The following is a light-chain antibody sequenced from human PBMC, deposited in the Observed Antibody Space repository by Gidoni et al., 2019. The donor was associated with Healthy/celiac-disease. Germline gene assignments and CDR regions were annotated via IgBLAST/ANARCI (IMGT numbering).Light chain of an antibody. CDR2: LGS. CDR1: QSLMHSNGYNY. V-gene: IGKV2-28*01. Sequence: DIVMTQSPLSLPVTPGEPASISCRSSQSLMHSNGYNYLDWYLQKPGQSPQLLIYLGSNRASGVPDRCSGSGSGTDFTLKISRVEDEDVRVYYCMRDIQTLTFGGGTKVEIK. J-gene: IGKJ4*01. CDR3: MRDIQTLT.